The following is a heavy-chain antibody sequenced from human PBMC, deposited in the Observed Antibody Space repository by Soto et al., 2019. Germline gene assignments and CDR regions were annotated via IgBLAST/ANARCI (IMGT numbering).Heavy chain of an antibody. V-gene: IGHV3-7*04. CDR2: IKQDGSEK. CDR1: GFTFSSYW. D-gene: IGHD3-22*01. Sequence: PGGSLRLSCAASGFTFSSYWMSWVRQAPGKGLEWVANIKQDGSEKYYLDSVKGRFTISRDNAKNSLYLQMNSLRAEDTAVYYCARFYYDSSGYLPSPYYYYYGMDVWGQGTTVTVSS. J-gene: IGHJ6*02. CDR3: ARFYYDSSGYLPSPYYYYYGMDV.